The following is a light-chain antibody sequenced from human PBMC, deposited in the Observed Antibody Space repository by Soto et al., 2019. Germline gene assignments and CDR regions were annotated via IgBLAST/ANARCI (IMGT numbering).Light chain of an antibody. CDR3: MQALRPPLT. V-gene: IGKV2-28*01. CDR1: QSLLHSNGYNC. Sequence: DIVMTQSPLSLSVTPGEPASISCRSSQSLLHSNGYNCLDWYLQKPGQSPQLLIYLGSSRASGVPDRFSGSGSGTDFTLRISRVEAEDVGVYYCMQALRPPLTFGGGTKVEIK. J-gene: IGKJ4*01. CDR2: LGS.